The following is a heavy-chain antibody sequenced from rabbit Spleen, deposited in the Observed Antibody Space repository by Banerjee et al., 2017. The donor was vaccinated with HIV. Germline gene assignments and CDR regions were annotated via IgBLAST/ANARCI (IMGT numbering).Heavy chain of an antibody. CDR2: IDTNDGDT. Sequence: LEESGGGLVKPGGTLTLTCTVSGFSFSSNWICWVRQAPGKGLEWIACIDTNDGDTDYANWPKGRFTISKTSSTTVTLQMTSLTAADTATYFCARDTSSSFSSYGMDLWGQGTLVTV. CDR3: ARDTSSSFSSYGMDL. CDR1: GFSFSSNW. V-gene: IGHV1S45*01. J-gene: IGHJ6*01. D-gene: IGHD1-1*01.